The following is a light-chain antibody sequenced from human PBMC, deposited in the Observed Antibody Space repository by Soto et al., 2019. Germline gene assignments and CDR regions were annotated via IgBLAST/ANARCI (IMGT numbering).Light chain of an antibody. J-gene: IGKJ5*01. Sequence: AIQLTQSPSSLSASVGDRVTITCWASQGIDSSAFAWYQQKPGKVPKLLIYDVSNLQSGVPSRFSGSGSGTDFTLTISSLQPEDFATYYCQQFDTYPLTFGQGTRLEIK. CDR3: QQFDTYPLT. V-gene: IGKV1-13*02. CDR2: DVS. CDR1: QGIDSSA.